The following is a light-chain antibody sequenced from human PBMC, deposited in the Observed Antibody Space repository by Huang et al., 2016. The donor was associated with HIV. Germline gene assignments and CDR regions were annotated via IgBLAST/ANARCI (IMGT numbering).Light chain of an antibody. Sequence: DIQMTQSPSSLSASVGDRVHITCRASQGISNSVAWYQQRPGKAPKLLLYATSRLETGAPSRFSGSRSGTEYTLTISSLQPEDLATYYCQQYYNNPPWTFGQGTKVEIK. CDR3: QQYYNNPPWT. CDR1: QGISNS. J-gene: IGKJ1*01. CDR2: ATS. V-gene: IGKV1-NL1*01.